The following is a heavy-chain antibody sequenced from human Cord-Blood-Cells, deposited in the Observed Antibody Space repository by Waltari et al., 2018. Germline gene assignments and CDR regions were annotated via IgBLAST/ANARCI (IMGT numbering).Heavy chain of an antibody. CDR1: GSTLRPHW. J-gene: IGHJ4*02. Sequence: EVQLVESGGGLFQPGGPLRPSCAPSGSTLRPHWMPWFRQAPGKGLVWVSRINSDGSSTSYADSVKGRFTISRDNAKNTLYLQMNSLRAEDTAVYYCARGGIRFGELYYFDYWGQGTLVTVSS. CDR3: ARGGIRFGELYYFDY. V-gene: IGHV3-74*01. CDR2: INSDGSST. D-gene: IGHD3-10*01.